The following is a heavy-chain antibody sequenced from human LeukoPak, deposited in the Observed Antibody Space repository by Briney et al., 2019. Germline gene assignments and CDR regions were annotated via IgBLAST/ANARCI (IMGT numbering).Heavy chain of an antibody. J-gene: IGHJ4*02. CDR3: ATSYMIAGGIDY. CDR2: FDPEDGET. Sequence: GASVKVSCKVSGYTLTELSMHWVRQAPGKGLEWMGGFDPEDGETIYAQKFQGRVTMTEDTSTDTAYMELSSLRSEDTAVYYCATSYMIAGGIDYWGQGTLVTVSS. V-gene: IGHV1-24*01. D-gene: IGHD3-22*01. CDR1: GYTLTELS.